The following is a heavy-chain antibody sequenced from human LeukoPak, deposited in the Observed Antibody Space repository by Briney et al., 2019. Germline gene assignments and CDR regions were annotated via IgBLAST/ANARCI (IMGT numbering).Heavy chain of an antibody. CDR2: ISYDGSNK. Sequence: PGRSLRLSCAASGFTFSSYAMHWVRRAPGKGLEWVAVISYDGSNKYYADSVKGRFTISRDNSKNTLYLQMNSLRAEDTAVYYCARDRGSIAVAGMSSWGQGTLVTVSS. V-gene: IGHV3-30-3*01. CDR1: GFTFSSYA. J-gene: IGHJ5*02. D-gene: IGHD6-19*01. CDR3: ARDRGSIAVAGMSS.